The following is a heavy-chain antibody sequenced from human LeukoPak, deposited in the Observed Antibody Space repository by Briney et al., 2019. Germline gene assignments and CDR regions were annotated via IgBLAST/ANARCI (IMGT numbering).Heavy chain of an antibody. J-gene: IGHJ4*02. V-gene: IGHV3-20*04. CDR1: GFTFDDYG. CDR3: AKGLERESRLDS. D-gene: IGHD1-1*01. CDR2: INYNGGST. Sequence: GGSLRLSRAASGFTFDDYGMNWVRQAPGKGLEWVFHINYNGGSTGYADSVKGRFTISRDNSKNTLYLQMNSLRAEDTALYYCAKGLERESRLDSWGQGTLVTVSS.